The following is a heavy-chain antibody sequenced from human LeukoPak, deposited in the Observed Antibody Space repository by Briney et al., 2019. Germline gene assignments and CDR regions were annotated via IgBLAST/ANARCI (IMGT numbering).Heavy chain of an antibody. Sequence: GGSLRLTCVDSGFTFTNAWMSWVRQAPGKGLEWIGRIKSKTDGETTNYAEPVRGRFTISRDDSKSAVYLQMNSLKIEDTAVYYCTTDLGTYYHGSQRLIPIDYWGQGTLVTVSS. J-gene: IGHJ4*02. V-gene: IGHV3-15*01. D-gene: IGHD3-10*01. CDR1: GFTFTNAW. CDR3: TTDLGTYYHGSQRLIPIDY. CDR2: IKSKTDGETT.